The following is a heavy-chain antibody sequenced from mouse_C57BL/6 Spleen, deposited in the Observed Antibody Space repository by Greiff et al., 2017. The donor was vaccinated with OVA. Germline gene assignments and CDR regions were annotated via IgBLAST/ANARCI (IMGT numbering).Heavy chain of an antibody. J-gene: IGHJ2*01. CDR3: ARVGTTDYIDY. D-gene: IGHD1-1*01. V-gene: IGHV1-54*01. CDR1: GYAFTNYL. Sequence: QVQLQQSGAELVRPGTSVKVSCKASGYAFTNYLIEWVKQRPGQGLEWIGVINPGSGGTNYNEKFKGKATLAADKSSSTAYMQLSSLTSEDSAVYFCARVGTTDYIDYWGQGTTLTVSS. CDR2: INPGSGGT.